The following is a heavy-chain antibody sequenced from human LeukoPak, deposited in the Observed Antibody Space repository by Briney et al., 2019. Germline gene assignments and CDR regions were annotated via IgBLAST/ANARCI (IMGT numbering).Heavy chain of an antibody. CDR1: GFTFSSYA. CDR3: ANWPEPPAGHNPGYYYYMDV. CDR2: ISGSGGST. V-gene: IGHV3-23*01. J-gene: IGHJ6*03. Sequence: GGSLRLSCAASGFTFSSYAMSWVRQAPGKGLEWVSAISGSGGSTYYADSVKGRFTISRDNSKNTLYLQMDSLRAEDTAVYYCANWPEPPAGHNPGYYYYMDVWGKGTTVTVSS. D-gene: IGHD1-1*01.